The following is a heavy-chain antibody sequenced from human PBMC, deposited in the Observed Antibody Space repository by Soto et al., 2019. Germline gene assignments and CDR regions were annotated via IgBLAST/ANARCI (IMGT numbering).Heavy chain of an antibody. CDR2: IWYDGSNK. V-gene: IGHV3-33*01. D-gene: IGHD3-10*01. CDR3: ARDLITMVRGALGY. Sequence: PGGSLRLSCASSGFTFSSYGMHWVRQAPGKGLEWVAVIWYDGSNKYYADSVKGRFTISRDNSKNTLYLQMNSLRAEDTAVYYCARDLITMVRGALGYWGQGTLVTVSS. J-gene: IGHJ4*02. CDR1: GFTFSSYG.